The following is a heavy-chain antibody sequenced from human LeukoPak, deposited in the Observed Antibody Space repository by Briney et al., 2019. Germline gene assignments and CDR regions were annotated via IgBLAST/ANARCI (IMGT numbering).Heavy chain of an antibody. J-gene: IGHJ3*02. CDR1: GLTFSSYE. V-gene: IGHV3-48*03. D-gene: IGHD3-16*01. CDR2: ISSSSTTI. Sequence: GGSLRLSCAASGLTFSSYELYWVRQAPGKGLEWISYISSSSTTIKYADSVRGRFTISRDDAGESLYLQMNSLRAEDTAIYYCGASRQYVGAFDIWGQGTLVTVSS. CDR3: GASRQYVGAFDI.